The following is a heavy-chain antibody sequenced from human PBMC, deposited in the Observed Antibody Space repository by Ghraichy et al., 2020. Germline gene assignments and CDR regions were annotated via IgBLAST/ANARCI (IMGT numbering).Heavy chain of an antibody. V-gene: IGHV4-59*01. CDR3: SREYYGGFGY. D-gene: IGHD4-23*01. CDR2: VYHSGST. J-gene: IGHJ4*02. CDR1: GASISSDY. Sequence: SENLSLTCSVSGASISSDYWSWIRQSPGKGLEWIGYVYHSGSTNYNPSLKSRVTISADTSKNQFSLKLSSVTAADTAVYYCSREYYGGFGYWGQGTLVTVSS.